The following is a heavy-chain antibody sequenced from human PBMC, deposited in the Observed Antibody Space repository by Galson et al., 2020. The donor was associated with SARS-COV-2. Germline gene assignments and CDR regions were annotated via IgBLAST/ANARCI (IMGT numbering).Heavy chain of an antibody. CDR3: RTTAIEGVVVTDY. V-gene: IGHV4-34*01. Sequence: SETLSLTCAVYGGPFSTYYWSWIRQPPGKGLEWTGEINHSGRTNYNPSLKSRVTISVDTSKNQFSLTLSSVTAADTGVYYCRTTAIEGVVVTDYWGQGTLVTVSS. D-gene: IGHD3-3*01. J-gene: IGHJ4*02. CDR2: INHSGRT. CDR1: GGPFSTYY.